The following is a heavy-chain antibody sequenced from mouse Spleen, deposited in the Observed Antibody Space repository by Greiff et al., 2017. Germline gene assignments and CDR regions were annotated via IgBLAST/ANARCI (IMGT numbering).Heavy chain of an antibody. CDR3: ARQRGSHYEGFAY. CDR1: GFTFSSYA. Sequence: EVQLVESGGGLVKPGGSLKLSCAASGFTFSSYAMSWVRQTPEKRLEWVATISSGGSYTYYPDSVKGRFTISRDNAKNTLYLQMSSLRSEDTAMYYCARQRGSHYEGFAYWGQGTLVTVSA. D-gene: IGHD2-4*01. V-gene: IGHV5-9-3*01. J-gene: IGHJ3*01. CDR2: ISSGGSYT.